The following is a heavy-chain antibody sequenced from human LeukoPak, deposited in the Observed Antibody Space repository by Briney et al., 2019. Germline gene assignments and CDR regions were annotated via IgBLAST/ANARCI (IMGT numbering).Heavy chain of an antibody. CDR3: ARDLGGGVDY. CDR2: ISAYNGNT. D-gene: IGHD3-16*01. Sequence: ASVKVSCKASGYTFTGYYMHWVRQAPGQGLEWMGWISAYNGNTNYAQKLQGRVTMTTDTSTSTAYMELRSLRSDDTAVYYCARDLGGGVDYWGQGTLVTVSS. J-gene: IGHJ4*02. V-gene: IGHV1-18*04. CDR1: GYTFTGYY.